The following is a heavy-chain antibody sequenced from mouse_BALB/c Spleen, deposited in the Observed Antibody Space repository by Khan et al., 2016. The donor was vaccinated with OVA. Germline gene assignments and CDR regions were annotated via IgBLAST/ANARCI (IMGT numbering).Heavy chain of an antibody. Sequence: EVELVESGGGLVKPGGSLKLSCAASGFTFSNYAMSWVRQSPEKRLEWVASISSGDSTYYPDSVKGRFTISRDNARNILYLQMSSLRSEDTAMYYCARDDWLAYWGQGTLVTVSA. V-gene: IGHV5-6-5*01. CDR2: ISSGDST. J-gene: IGHJ3*01. CDR1: GFTFSNYA. CDR3: ARDDWLAY.